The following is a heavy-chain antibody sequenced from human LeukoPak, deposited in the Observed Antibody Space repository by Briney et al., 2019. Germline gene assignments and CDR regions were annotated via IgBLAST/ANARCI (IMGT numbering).Heavy chain of an antibody. Sequence: PGGSLRLSCAASGFTFDDYAMHWVRQAPGKGLEWVSGISWNSGSIGYADSVKGRFTISRDNAKNSLYLQMNSLRDEDTAVYYCARDLVVNDFWSGYPIDYWGQGTLVTVSS. CDR3: ARDLVVNDFWSGYPIDY. V-gene: IGHV3-9*01. J-gene: IGHJ4*02. CDR1: GFTFDDYA. D-gene: IGHD3-3*01. CDR2: ISWNSGSI.